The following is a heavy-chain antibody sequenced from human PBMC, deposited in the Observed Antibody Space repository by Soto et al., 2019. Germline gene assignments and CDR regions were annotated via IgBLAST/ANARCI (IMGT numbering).Heavy chain of an antibody. CDR1: GGSMNNYY. V-gene: IGHV4-59*01. J-gene: IGHJ4*02. Sequence: PSETLSLTCSVSGGSMNNYYWSWIRQPPGKGLEYIGYIYYSGSTNYNSSLKSRVTISLDTSKNQFSLKLSSLTAADTAVYFCARLSILLWPGFDSWGQGPLVNVS. CDR2: IYYSGST. D-gene: IGHD3-3*02. CDR3: ARLSILLWPGFDS.